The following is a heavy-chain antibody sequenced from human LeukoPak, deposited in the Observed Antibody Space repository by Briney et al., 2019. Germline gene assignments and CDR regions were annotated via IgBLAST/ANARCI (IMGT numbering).Heavy chain of an antibody. J-gene: IGHJ4*02. D-gene: IGHD3-22*01. CDR1: GFTFDDYA. V-gene: IGHV3-43D*03. CDR2: ISWDGGST. CDR3: AKDINRRFYYYDSSGYFPLGY. Sequence: TGGSLRLSCAASGFTFDDYAMHWVRQAPGKGLEWVSPISWDGGSTYYADSVKGRFTISRDNSKNSLYLQMNSLRAEDTALYYCAKDINRRFYYYDSSGYFPLGYWGQGTLVTVSS.